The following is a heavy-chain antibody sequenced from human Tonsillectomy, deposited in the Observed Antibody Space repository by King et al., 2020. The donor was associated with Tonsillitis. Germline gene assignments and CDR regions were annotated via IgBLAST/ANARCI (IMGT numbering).Heavy chain of an antibody. V-gene: IGHV3-30*19. CDR1: GFTFSSYV. D-gene: IGHD2-15*01. Sequence: VQLVESGGGVVQPGRSLRLSCAASGFTFSSYVMHWVRQAPGKGLQWVAVISYDGSYKYFADSVKGRFTISRDKSKYTLYLQMNSLRVEDTAVYYCARYYMVAGVDYYGMDVWGPGPAVTVSS. CDR3: ARYYMVAGVDYYGMDV. J-gene: IGHJ6*02. CDR2: ISYDGSYK.